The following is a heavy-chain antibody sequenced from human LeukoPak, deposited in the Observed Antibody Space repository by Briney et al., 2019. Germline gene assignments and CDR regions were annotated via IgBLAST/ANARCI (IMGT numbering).Heavy chain of an antibody. J-gene: IGHJ3*02. D-gene: IGHD6-19*01. CDR2: INDSNSKT. CDR1: GFTFSSFP. V-gene: IGHV3-23*01. CDR3: AKRLFTSGWSAFDT. Sequence: GGSLRLSCAASGFTFSSFPMRWVRQAPGKGLEWVSAINDSNSKTWNADSVKGRFTISRDNSKSTLYLQMNSLRVEDTAVYYCAKRLFTSGWSAFDTWGQGTMVTVSS.